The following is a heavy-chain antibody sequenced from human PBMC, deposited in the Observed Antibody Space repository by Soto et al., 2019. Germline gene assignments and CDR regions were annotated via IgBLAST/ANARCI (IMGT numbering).Heavy chain of an antibody. CDR3: ARVVYSSSKRFLARWFDH. CDR1: GDSISSGNYY. J-gene: IGHJ5*02. V-gene: IGHV4-30-4*01. D-gene: IGHD3-3*01. Sequence: SETLSLTCTVSGDSISSGNYYWSWIRQPPGKGLEYIGYIYYSGSTYYNPSLKSRVTISVDTSKNQFCLNLSSVTAADTAVYYCARVVYSSSKRFLARWFDHWGQGTLVTVSS. CDR2: IYYSGST.